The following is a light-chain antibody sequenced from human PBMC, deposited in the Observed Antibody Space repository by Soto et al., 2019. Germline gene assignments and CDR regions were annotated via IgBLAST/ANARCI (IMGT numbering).Light chain of an antibody. CDR3: QQYNNAPLT. Sequence: EILMTQSPATLSVSPGERVTLFCRAIQSVSDDLGWYQQKPGQAHRLLIYGASTRATGIPARSSGSGSGTEFALTISSRQSEDFAMYYCQQYNNAPLTFGEGTRLEIK. CDR1: QSVSDD. V-gene: IGKV3-15*01. J-gene: IGKJ5*01. CDR2: GAS.